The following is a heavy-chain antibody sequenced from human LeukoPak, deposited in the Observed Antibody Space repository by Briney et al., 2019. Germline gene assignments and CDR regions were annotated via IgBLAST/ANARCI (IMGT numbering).Heavy chain of an antibody. Sequence: GGPLRLSCAASGFAFSRYGIHWVRQAPGKGLEWVAFIPNDGSNKFYADSVKGRFTISRDNSKNTLSLQMNSLRAEDTAVYYCARDGLSSSSWYELDYWGQGTLVTVSS. CDR2: IPNDGSNK. CDR1: GFAFSRYG. J-gene: IGHJ4*02. CDR3: ARDGLSSSSWYELDY. V-gene: IGHV3-30*02. D-gene: IGHD6-13*01.